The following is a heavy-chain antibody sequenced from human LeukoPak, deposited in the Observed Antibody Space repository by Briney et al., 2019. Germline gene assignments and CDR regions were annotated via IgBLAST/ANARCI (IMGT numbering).Heavy chain of an antibody. J-gene: IGHJ4*03. CDR3: AKDDIVVATAIRYLDK. Sequence: GGSLRLSCAASEFTFRNYGMHWVRQAPDKGLEWVAFIRYDGSSTYYAGSVKGRFTISRDNSKNNLYLQMNSLRAEDTAVYYCAKDDIVVATAIRYLDKWGQGTLVTASS. CDR2: IRYDGSST. CDR1: EFTFRNYG. V-gene: IGHV3-30*02. D-gene: IGHD2-21*02.